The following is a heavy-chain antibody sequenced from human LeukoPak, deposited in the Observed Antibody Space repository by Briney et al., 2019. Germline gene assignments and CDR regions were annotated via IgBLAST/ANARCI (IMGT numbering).Heavy chain of an antibody. J-gene: IGHJ4*02. CDR3: ARGPEYFYDSS. CDR1: GGSISSGGYY. Sequence: SETLSLTCSVSGGSISSGGYYWSWIRQPAGKGLEWIGRIYTSGGTNYNPSLKSRVTISVDTSKNQFSLRLSSVTAADTAVYYCARGPEYFYDSSWGQGTLIIVSS. CDR2: IYTSGGT. V-gene: IGHV4-61*02. D-gene: IGHD3-22*01.